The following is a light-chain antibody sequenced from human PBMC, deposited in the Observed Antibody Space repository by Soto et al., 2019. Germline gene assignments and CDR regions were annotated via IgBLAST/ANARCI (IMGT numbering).Light chain of an antibody. CDR3: SSYTSSSTLV. J-gene: IGLJ3*02. V-gene: IGLV2-14*01. Sequence: QSVLTQPRSVSGSPGQSVTISCTGTSSDVGGYNYVSWYQQHPGKAPKLMIYEVSNRPSGVSNRFSGSKSGNTASLTISGLQAEDEADYYCSSYTSSSTLVFGGGTKVTVL. CDR1: SSDVGGYNY. CDR2: EVS.